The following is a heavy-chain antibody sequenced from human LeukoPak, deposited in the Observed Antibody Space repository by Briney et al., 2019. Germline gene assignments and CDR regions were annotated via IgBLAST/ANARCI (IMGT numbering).Heavy chain of an antibody. J-gene: IGHJ3*02. Sequence: KASETLSLTCAVYGGSFSDYYWTWIRQPPGKGLEWIGEINHSGSTNYNPSLKSRVTISLDTSKSQFSLKLSSATAADTAVYYCARMLVSASTFDIWGRGTMVTVSS. CDR3: ARMLVSASTFDI. CDR2: INHSGST. CDR1: GGSFSDYY. D-gene: IGHD6-13*01. V-gene: IGHV4-34*01.